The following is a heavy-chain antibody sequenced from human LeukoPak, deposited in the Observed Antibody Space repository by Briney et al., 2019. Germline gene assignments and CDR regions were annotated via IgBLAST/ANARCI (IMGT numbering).Heavy chain of an antibody. CDR3: AKDPVYYYDSSGYYKRKSRGI. CDR2: ISGSGGST. Sequence: GGSLRLSCAASGFTFSSYAMSWVRQAPGKGLEWVSAISGSGGSTYYADSVKGRFTISRDNSKNTLYLQMNGLRAEDTAVYYCAKDPVYYYDSSGYYKRKSRGIWGQGTLVTVSS. V-gene: IGHV3-23*01. CDR1: GFTFSSYA. D-gene: IGHD3-22*01. J-gene: IGHJ4*02.